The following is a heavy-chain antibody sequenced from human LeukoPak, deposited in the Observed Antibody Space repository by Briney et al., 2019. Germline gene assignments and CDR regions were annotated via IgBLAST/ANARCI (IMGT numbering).Heavy chain of an antibody. CDR1: GFTFSSYW. CDR2: IKQHGTEK. V-gene: IGHV3-7*03. J-gene: IGHJ4*02. Sequence: GGSLRLSCAASGFTFSSYWMSWVRQALGKGLEWVANIKQHGTEKYYVDSVKGRFTISRDTPKNTLYLQMNSLRVEDTAVYYCASWPVGWYGEDSWGQGTLVTVSS. CDR3: ASWPVGWYGEDS. D-gene: IGHD6-19*01.